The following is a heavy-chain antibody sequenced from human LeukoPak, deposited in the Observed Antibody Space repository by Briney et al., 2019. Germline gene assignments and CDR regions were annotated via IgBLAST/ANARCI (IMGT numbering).Heavy chain of an antibody. J-gene: IGHJ5*02. Sequence: ASQTLSLTCTVSGGSISSGSYYWGWIRQSPGKGLEWIGTIYYSGSTYYSPSLKSRVTISVDTSKNQFSLKLSSVTAADTAMYYCARNRYYYGSGNYGVPNWFDPWGQGTLVTVSS. CDR1: GGSISSGSYY. D-gene: IGHD3-10*01. CDR3: ARNRYYYGSGNYGVPNWFDP. CDR2: IYYSGST. V-gene: IGHV4-39*01.